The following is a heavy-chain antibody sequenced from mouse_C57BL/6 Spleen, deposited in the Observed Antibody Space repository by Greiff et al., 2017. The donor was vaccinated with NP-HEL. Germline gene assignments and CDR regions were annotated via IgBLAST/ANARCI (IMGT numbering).Heavy chain of an antibody. CDR1: GFSLTSYG. CDR2: IWRGGST. CDR3: AKNHYGNYDMDY. D-gene: IGHD2-1*01. Sequence: VKLMESGPGLVQPSQSLSITCTVSGFSLTSYGVHWVRQSPGKGLEWLGVIWRGGSTDYNAAFMSRLSITKDNSKSQVFFKMNSLQADDTAIYYCAKNHYGNYDMDYWGQGTSVTVSS. V-gene: IGHV2-5*01. J-gene: IGHJ4*01.